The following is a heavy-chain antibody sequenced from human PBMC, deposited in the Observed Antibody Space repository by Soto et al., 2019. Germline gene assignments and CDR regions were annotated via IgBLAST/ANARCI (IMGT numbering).Heavy chain of an antibody. Sequence: QVQLVKSGAEVKKPGASVKVSCRTSGYTFISHYIHWVRQAPGQGLEWMGMITPTGGATSHGEKFQGRLTMTRDASTSTVYMELSSLTSEDTAVYYCARDSATAGESVRVTGKIDYWGQGTLVIVSS. CDR1: GYTFISHY. CDR2: ITPTGGAT. CDR3: ARDSATAGESVRVTGKIDY. J-gene: IGHJ4*02. V-gene: IGHV1-46*01. D-gene: IGHD1-20*01.